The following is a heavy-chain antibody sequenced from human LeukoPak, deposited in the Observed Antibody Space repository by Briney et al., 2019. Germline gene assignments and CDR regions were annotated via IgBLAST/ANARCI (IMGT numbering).Heavy chain of an antibody. D-gene: IGHD3-10*01. CDR1: GSTFSSYG. V-gene: IGHV3-33*06. CDR2: IWYDGSNK. CDR3: AKDSEFLDAFDI. Sequence: GGSLRLSCAASGSTFSSYGMHWVRQAPGKGLEWVAVIWYDGSNKYYADSVKGRFTISRDNSKNTLYLQMNSLRAEDTAVYYCAKDSEFLDAFDIWGQGTMVTVSS. J-gene: IGHJ3*02.